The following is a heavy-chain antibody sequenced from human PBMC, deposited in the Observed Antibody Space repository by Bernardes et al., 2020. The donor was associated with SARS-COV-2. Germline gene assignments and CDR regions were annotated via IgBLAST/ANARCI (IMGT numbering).Heavy chain of an antibody. CDR2: IKRDGSET. J-gene: IGHJ6*02. CDR3: ARSAGMDV. Sequence: GSLSLSCAGSGFDFSDYWMTWVRPAPGKGLEWVANIKRDGSETYYVDSVKGRYTISRDNGKNLVFLQMNSLRAEDTAIFYCARSAGMDVWGQGTMVTVSS. CDR1: GFDFSDYW. V-gene: IGHV3-7*03.